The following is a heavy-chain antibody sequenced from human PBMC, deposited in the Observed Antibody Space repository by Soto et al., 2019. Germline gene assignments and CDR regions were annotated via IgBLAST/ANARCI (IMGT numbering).Heavy chain of an antibody. J-gene: IGHJ4*02. Sequence: ASVKVSCKSPGYTFTTYRMHWVRQAPGQALEWMGFISPSGGITSYAQSFQGRVTMTSDTSTSTVYMELSSLRSDDTAVYFCARESLTGVTFDYWGPGALVTVSS. CDR3: ARESLTGVTFDY. D-gene: IGHD1-20*01. CDR1: GYTFTTYR. V-gene: IGHV1-46*01. CDR2: ISPSGGIT.